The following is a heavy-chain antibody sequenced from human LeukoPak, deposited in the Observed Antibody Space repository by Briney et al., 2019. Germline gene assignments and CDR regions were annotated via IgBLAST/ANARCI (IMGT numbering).Heavy chain of an antibody. D-gene: IGHD5-24*01. J-gene: IGHJ6*03. CDR2: IYYSGST. V-gene: IGHV4-39*07. CDR3: ASQGWLPTPSYYSDV. CDR1: GGSISSSSYY. Sequence: SETLSLTCTVSGGSISSSSYYWGWIRQPPGKGLEWIGSIYYSGSTYYNPSLKSRVTISVDTSKNQFSLKLSSVTAADTAVYYCASQGWLPTPSYYSDVWGKGTTVTVSS.